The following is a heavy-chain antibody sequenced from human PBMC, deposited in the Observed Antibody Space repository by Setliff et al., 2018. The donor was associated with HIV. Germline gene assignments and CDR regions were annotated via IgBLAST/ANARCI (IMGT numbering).Heavy chain of an antibody. CDR1: GFTFSSYG. CDR2: ISSDGETT. D-gene: IGHD3-3*01. V-gene: IGHV3-64*02. J-gene: IGHJ6*03. CDR3: ARETYYHTWGGFFYYMDV. Sequence: LRLSCAASGFTFSSYGMHWVRQAPGKGLQYVSAISSDGETTYYADSVKGRFTISRDNSKNTLYLQMGSLRPEDMAVYYCARETYYHTWGGFFYYMDVWGKGTTVTVSS.